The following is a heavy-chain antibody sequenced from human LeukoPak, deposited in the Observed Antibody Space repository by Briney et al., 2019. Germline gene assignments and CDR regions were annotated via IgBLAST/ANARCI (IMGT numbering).Heavy chain of an antibody. CDR1: GFTFSSYA. CDR2: ISGSGGST. CDR3: ARATNGVYWYFDL. V-gene: IGHV3-23*01. J-gene: IGHJ2*01. D-gene: IGHD2-8*01. Sequence: GGSLRLSCAASGFTFSSYAMSWVRQAPGKGLEWVSAISGSGGSTNYADSVKGRFTISRDNSKNTLYLQMDSLRAEDTAVYYCARATNGVYWYFDLWGRGTLVTVSS.